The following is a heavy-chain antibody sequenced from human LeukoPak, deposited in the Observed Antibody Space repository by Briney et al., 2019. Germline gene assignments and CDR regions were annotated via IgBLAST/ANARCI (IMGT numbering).Heavy chain of an antibody. V-gene: IGHV3-33*01. CDR2: IWYDGSNK. Sequence: GGSLRLSCVASGFPFSSYGMHWVRQAPGKGLEWVAVIWYDGSNKYYADSVKGRFTISRYNSKNTLYLQMNSLRAEDTAVYYCARDTYSSGWYVDYWGQGTLVTVSS. J-gene: IGHJ4*02. CDR3: ARDTYSSGWYVDY. CDR1: GFPFSSYG. D-gene: IGHD6-19*01.